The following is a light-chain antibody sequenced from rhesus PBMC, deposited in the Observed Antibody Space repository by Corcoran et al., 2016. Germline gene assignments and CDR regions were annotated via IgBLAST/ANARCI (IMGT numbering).Light chain of an antibody. J-gene: IGKJ1*01. CDR1: QGISSW. V-gene: IGKV1-22*01. Sequence: DIQMTQSPSSLSASVGDTVTITCRASQGISSWLAWYQQKPGKVPKLLIYKAASLPSGVPSRFSGSGYGTDFTLTISSLQSEDFATYYCQQYSSRPRTFGQGTKVEIK. CDR3: QQYSSRPRT. CDR2: KAA.